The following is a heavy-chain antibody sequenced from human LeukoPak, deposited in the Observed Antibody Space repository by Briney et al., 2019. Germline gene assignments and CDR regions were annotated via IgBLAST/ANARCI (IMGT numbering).Heavy chain of an antibody. CDR1: GGSFSGYY. J-gene: IGHJ6*03. V-gene: IGHV4-34*01. Sequence: SETLSLTCAVYGGSFSGYYWSWIRQPPGKGLEWIGEINHSGSTNYNPSLKSRVTISVDTSKNQFSLKLSSVTAADTAVYYCARERDGYNYRYYYYMDVWGKGTTVTISS. D-gene: IGHD5-24*01. CDR3: ARERDGYNYRYYYYMDV. CDR2: INHSGST.